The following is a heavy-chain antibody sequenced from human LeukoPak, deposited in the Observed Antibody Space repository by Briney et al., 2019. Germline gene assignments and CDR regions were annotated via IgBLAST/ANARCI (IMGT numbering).Heavy chain of an antibody. Sequence: GGSLRLSCAASGFTFSSYGMHWVRQAPGKGLEWVAVISYDGSNKYYADSVKGRFTISRDNSKNTLYLQMNSLRAEDTAVYYCAKDWYSSKRGQGTLVTVSA. D-gene: IGHD6-13*01. V-gene: IGHV3-30*18. CDR2: ISYDGSNK. J-gene: IGHJ4*02. CDR3: AKDWYSSK. CDR1: GFTFSSYG.